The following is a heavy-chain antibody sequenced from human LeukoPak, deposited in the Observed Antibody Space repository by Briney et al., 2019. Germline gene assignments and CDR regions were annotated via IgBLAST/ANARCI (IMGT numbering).Heavy chain of an antibody. CDR3: AKEREATYYFDY. Sequence: GASVKVSCKASGYTFTRYLIHWVRQAPGQGLEWVGRVNPNGGSTIYAQRFQGRVTMTWDRSTNTVYMGLVSLRSEDRAVYYCAKEREATYYFDYWGQGTLVTVSS. D-gene: IGHD1-26*01. V-gene: IGHV1-46*01. CDR1: GYTFTRYL. CDR2: VNPNGGST. J-gene: IGHJ4*02.